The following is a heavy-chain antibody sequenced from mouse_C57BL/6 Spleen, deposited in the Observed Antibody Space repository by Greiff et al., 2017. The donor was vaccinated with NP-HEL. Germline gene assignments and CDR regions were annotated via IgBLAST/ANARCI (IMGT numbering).Heavy chain of an antibody. V-gene: IGHV1-69*01. Sequence: VQLQQPGAELVMPGASVKLSCKASGYTFTSYWMHWVKQRPGQGLEWIGEIDPSDSYTNYNQKFKGKSTLTVDKSSSTAYMQLSSLTSEDSAVYDCARGGGTVYHYAMDCWGQGTSVTVSS. D-gene: IGHD3-3*01. CDR1: GYTFTSYW. CDR3: ARGGGTVYHYAMDC. J-gene: IGHJ4*01. CDR2: IDPSDSYT.